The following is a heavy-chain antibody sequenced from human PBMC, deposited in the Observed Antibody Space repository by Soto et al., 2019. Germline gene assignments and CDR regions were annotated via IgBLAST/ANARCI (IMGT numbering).Heavy chain of an antibody. Sequence: QVQLQESGPGLVKPSQTLSLTCTVSGGSISSGGYYWSRSRQHPGKGLEWIGYIYYSGSTYYNPSLKSRVTISVDTSKNQFSLKLSSVTAADTAVYYCAREGGKATVFDYWGQGTLVTVSS. V-gene: IGHV4-31*03. CDR3: AREGGKATVFDY. J-gene: IGHJ4*02. CDR1: GGSISSGGYY. D-gene: IGHD1-26*01. CDR2: IYYSGST.